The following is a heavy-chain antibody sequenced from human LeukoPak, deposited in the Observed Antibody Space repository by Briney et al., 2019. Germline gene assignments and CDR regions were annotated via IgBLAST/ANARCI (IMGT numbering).Heavy chain of an antibody. CDR1: GFTFSPYW. J-gene: IGHJ4*02. CDR3: AGGAGWLSDY. CDR2: IKEDGSEE. Sequence: GSLRLSCAASGFTFSPYWMNWFRQAPGKGLEWVALIKEDGSEELYDGSVEGRFTISRDSGKNSLYLQMNSLRAEDTAVYYCAGGAGWLSDYWGQGTLVTVSS. V-gene: IGHV3-7*03. D-gene: IGHD2-15*01.